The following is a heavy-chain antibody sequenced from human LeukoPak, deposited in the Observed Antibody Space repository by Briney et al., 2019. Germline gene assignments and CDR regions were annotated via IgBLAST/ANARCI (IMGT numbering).Heavy chain of an antibody. V-gene: IGHV1-18*01. J-gene: IGHJ6*02. CDR1: GYTFTSYG. D-gene: IGHD2-2*01. Sequence: ASVKVSCKASGYTFTSYGISWVRQAPGQGLEWMGWISAYNGNTNYPQKLQGRVTMTTDTSTSTAYMELRSLRSDDTAVYYCARDRVVVVPAAYPYYYYYGMDVWGQGTTVTVSS. CDR2: ISAYNGNT. CDR3: ARDRVVVVPAAYPYYYYYGMDV.